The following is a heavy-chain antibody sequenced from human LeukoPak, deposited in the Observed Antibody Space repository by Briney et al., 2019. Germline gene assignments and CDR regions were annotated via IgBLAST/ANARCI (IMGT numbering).Heavy chain of an antibody. D-gene: IGHD1-26*01. V-gene: IGHV4-34*01. CDR2: INHSGST. J-gene: IGHJ5*02. Sequence: PSETLSLTCAVYGGSFSGYYWSWIRQPPGKGLEWIGEINHSGSTNYNPSLKSRVTISVDTSKNQFSLKLSSVTAVDTAVYYCARIRVGATDNWFDPWGQGTLVTVSS. CDR3: ARIRVGATDNWFDP. CDR1: GGSFSGYY.